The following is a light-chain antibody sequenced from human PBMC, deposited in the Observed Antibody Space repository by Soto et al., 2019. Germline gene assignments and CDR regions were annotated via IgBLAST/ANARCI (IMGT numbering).Light chain of an antibody. J-gene: IGKJ4*01. Sequence: IQLTQSPSSLSASLGDRVTITCRASQDISSYLGWYQQKPGKAPKLLIYAASTLQRGVPSRFSGSGSGTDFTLTISSLQPEDFATYYCQQLNTYPSTFGGGTKVDI. CDR1: QDISSY. CDR2: AAS. CDR3: QQLNTYPST. V-gene: IGKV1-9*01.